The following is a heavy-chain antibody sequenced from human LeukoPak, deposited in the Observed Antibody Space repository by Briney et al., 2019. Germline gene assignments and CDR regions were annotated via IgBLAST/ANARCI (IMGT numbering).Heavy chain of an antibody. CDR1: GFTFSSYS. CDR2: ISTSSSYI. V-gene: IGHV3-21*01. D-gene: IGHD5-24*01. Sequence: GGSLRLSCAASGFTFSSYSMNWVRQAPGKGLEWVSSISTSSSYIYYADSVKGRFTISRDNAKNSLYLQMNSLRADDTAVYYCAKGEYHQDGIGENRFDNWGQGALVTVSS. CDR3: AKGEYHQDGIGENRFDN. J-gene: IGHJ4*02.